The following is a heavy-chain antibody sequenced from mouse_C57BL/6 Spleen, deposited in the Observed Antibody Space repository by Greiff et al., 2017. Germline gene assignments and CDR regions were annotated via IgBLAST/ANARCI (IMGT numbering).Heavy chain of an antibody. CDR3: ARVITTRVSYWYFDV. D-gene: IGHD2-4*01. Sequence: QVQLQQPGAELVKPGASVKLSCKASGYTFTSYWMHWVKQRPGRGLEWIGRIDPNSGGTKYNEKFKNKATLTVDKPSSTAYMQLSSLTSEDSAVYSCARVITTRVSYWYFDVWGTGTTVTVSS. CDR1: GYTFTSYW. V-gene: IGHV1-72*01. J-gene: IGHJ1*03. CDR2: IDPNSGGT.